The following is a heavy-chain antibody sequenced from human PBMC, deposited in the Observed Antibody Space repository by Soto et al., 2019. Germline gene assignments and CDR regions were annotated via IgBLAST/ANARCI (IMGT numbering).Heavy chain of an antibody. Sequence: QVQLVESGGGVVQPGRSLRLSCAASGFPFSSYGMHWVRQAPGKGLDWVALTSYDGSKKYYADSVKGRFTISRDNSKQTLYLQMSSLRAEDTAVYYCAGGQYYFDYCGQGTLVSVSS. J-gene: IGHJ4*02. CDR2: TSYDGSKK. CDR1: GFPFSSYG. CDR3: AGGQYYFDY. V-gene: IGHV3-30*03. D-gene: IGHD2-15*01.